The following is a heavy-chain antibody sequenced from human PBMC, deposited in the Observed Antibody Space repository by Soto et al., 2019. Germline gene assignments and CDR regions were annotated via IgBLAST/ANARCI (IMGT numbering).Heavy chain of an antibody. J-gene: IGHJ4*02. V-gene: IGHV1-69*13. Sequence: ASVKVSCKASGYTFTSYGISWVRQAPGQGLEWMGWIIPIFGTANYAQKFQGRVTITADESTSTAYMELSSLRSEDTAVYYCARGDTAMVWGNFDYWGQGTQVTVSS. CDR3: ARGDTAMVWGNFDY. D-gene: IGHD5-18*01. CDR1: GYTFTSYG. CDR2: IIPIFGTA.